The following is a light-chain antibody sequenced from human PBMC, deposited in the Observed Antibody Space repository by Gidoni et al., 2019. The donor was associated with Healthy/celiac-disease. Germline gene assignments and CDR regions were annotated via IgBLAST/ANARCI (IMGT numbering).Light chain of an antibody. CDR1: QSISSY. V-gene: IGKV1-39*01. CDR2: AAS. J-gene: IGKJ4*01. Sequence: DIQMTQSPSSLSASVVDRVTITCRASQSISSYLNWYQQKPGKAPKLLIYAASSLQSGVPSRFSGSGSGTDLTLTISSLQPEDFATYYGQQSYSTPLTFGGGTKVEIK. CDR3: QQSYSTPLT.